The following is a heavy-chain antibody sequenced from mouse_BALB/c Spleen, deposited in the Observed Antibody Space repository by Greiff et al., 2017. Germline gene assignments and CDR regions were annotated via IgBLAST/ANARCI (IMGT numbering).Heavy chain of an antibody. J-gene: IGHJ1*01. CDR2: IWSGGST. CDR3: ARNDYYGSSHWYFDV. Sequence: VKLMESGPGLVQPSQSLSITCTVSGFSLTSYGVHWVRQSPGKGLEWLGVIWSGGSTDYNAAFISRLSISKDNSKSQVFFKMNSLQANDTAIYYCARNDYYGSSHWYFDVWGAGTTVTVSS. D-gene: IGHD1-1*01. CDR1: GFSLTSYG. V-gene: IGHV2-2*02.